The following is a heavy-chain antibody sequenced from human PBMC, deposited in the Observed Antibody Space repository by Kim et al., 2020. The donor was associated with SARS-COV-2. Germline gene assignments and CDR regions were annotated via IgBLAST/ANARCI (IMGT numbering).Heavy chain of an antibody. J-gene: IGHJ4*02. CDR3: VREYTVTSPSFDS. Sequence: GGSLRLSCAASGFSFRSFAMHWVRQSPVKGLEWVAVISYDGNSERYVDSVKGRFTISRDNSRYTLYLQMNSLRAEDTAVYYCVREYTVTSPSFDSWGQGTLVTVSS. CDR2: ISYDGNSE. CDR1: GFSFRSFA. V-gene: IGHV3-30-3*01. D-gene: IGHD4-17*01.